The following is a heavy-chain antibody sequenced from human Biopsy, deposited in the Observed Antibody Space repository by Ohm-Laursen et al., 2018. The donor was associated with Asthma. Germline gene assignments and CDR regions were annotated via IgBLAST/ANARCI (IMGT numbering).Heavy chain of an antibody. V-gene: IGHV1-69*06. CDR2: ISPVFGST. J-gene: IGHJ6*02. D-gene: IGHD6-13*01. Sequence: SSVKVSCKASGGTFSSNSINWVRQAPGQGLEWMGGISPVFGSTNIAQKFQGRVTISADIFTKTAYLEVSSLRSDDTAVYYCASPSSSREILYYYYNMDIWSQGTTVTV. CDR1: GGTFSSNS. CDR3: ASPSSSREILYYYYNMDI.